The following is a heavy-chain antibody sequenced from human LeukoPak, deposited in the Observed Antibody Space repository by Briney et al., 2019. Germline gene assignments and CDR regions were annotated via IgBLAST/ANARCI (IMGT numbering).Heavy chain of an antibody. D-gene: IGHD1-26*01. Sequence: TSETLSLTCAVYGGSFSGYYWSWIRQPPGKGLEWIGEINHSGSTNYNPSLKSRVTISVDTSKNQFSLKLSSVTAADTAAYYCARGPSGSRIYYYMDVWGKGTTVTVSS. V-gene: IGHV4-34*01. CDR3: ARGPSGSRIYYYMDV. CDR1: GGSFSGYY. J-gene: IGHJ6*03. CDR2: INHSGST.